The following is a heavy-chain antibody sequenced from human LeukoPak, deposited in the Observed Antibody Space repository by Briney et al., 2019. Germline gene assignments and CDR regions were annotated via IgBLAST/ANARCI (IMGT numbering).Heavy chain of an antibody. V-gene: IGHV1-69*13. CDR2: IIPIFGTA. Sequence: SVKVSCKASGGTFSSYAISWVRQAPGQGLEWMGGIIPIFGTANYAQKFQGRVTITADESTSTAYMELSSLRSEDTAVYYCARIHCSSTSFYSFSGAFDIWGQGTMVTVSS. CDR1: GGTFSSYA. CDR3: ARIHCSSTSFYSFSGAFDI. J-gene: IGHJ3*02. D-gene: IGHD2-2*02.